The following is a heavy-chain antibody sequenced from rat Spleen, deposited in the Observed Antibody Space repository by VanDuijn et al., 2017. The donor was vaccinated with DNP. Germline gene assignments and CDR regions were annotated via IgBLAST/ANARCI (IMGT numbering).Heavy chain of an antibody. V-gene: IGHV6-8*01. CDR1: GFSFNNAW. CDR3: SPIITTHFAS. Sequence: EVQVVETGGSLVQPGKSLKLTCSTSGFSFNNAWIHWVRQSPQKQLDWVAQVKAKPNNYATYYAESVKGRLTISRDDSKSSVYLQMNSLKEEDTAIYYCSPIITTHFASWGQGTLVTVSS. J-gene: IGHJ3*01. CDR2: VKAKPNNYAT. D-gene: IGHD1-10*01.